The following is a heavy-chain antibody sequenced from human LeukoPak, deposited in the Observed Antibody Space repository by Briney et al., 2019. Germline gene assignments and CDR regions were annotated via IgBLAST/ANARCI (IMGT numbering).Heavy chain of an antibody. V-gene: IGHV1-69*04. CDR3: ARESHLTGTTDPHAFDI. CDR1: GGIFSSYT. J-gene: IGHJ3*02. Sequence: SVNVSCKASGGIFSSYTISWVRQAPGQGREWMGRIIPILGIANYAQKFQGRVTITADKSTGTAYMELSSLRSEDTAVYYCARESHLTGTTDPHAFDIWGQGTMVTVSS. CDR2: IIPILGIA. D-gene: IGHD1-7*01.